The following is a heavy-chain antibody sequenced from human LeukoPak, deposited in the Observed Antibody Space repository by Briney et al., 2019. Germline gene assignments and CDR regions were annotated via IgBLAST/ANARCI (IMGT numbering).Heavy chain of an antibody. Sequence: SETLSLTCTVSNGSISSYHWSWVRQPPGKGLEWIGYILTSGTTNYNPSLKSRLTISVDTSRNQFTLKLSSVTAADTAVYYCARLRVSGSYLYYFDYWGQGTLVTVSS. CDR1: NGSISSYH. CDR2: ILTSGTT. J-gene: IGHJ4*02. CDR3: ARLRVSGSYLYYFDY. D-gene: IGHD1-26*01. V-gene: IGHV4-4*09.